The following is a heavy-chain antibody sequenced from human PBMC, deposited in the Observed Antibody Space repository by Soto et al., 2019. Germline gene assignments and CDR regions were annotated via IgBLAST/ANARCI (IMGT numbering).Heavy chain of an antibody. J-gene: IGHJ5*02. CDR2: ISGSDGST. CDR3: AKDLGGGFGELLA. Sequence: EVQLLESGGGLVQPGGSLRLSCAASGFTFTSYAMSWVRQAPGKGLEWVSVISGSDGSTYYADSVKGRFTISRDNSKNPLFLQMNSLRADDTAVYYGAKDLGGGFGELLAWGQGTLVTVSS. CDR1: GFTFTSYA. D-gene: IGHD3-10*01. V-gene: IGHV3-23*01.